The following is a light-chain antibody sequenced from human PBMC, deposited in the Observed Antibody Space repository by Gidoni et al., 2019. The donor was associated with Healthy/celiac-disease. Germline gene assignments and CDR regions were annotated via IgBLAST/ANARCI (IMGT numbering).Light chain of an antibody. CDR1: QNIRTY. CDR3: QQSHLTPWT. Sequence: IQMTQSPSSLSASVGDRVTITCRASQNIRTYLSWYQQNPGKAPKLLIYDVSRLQSGVPSRFSGSGSGTDFTLTISSLQPEDFATYSCQQSHLTPWTFGQGTKVIIK. J-gene: IGKJ1*01. V-gene: IGKV1-39*01. CDR2: DVS.